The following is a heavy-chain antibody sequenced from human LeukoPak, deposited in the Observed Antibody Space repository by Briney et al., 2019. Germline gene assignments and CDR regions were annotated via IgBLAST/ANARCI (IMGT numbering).Heavy chain of an antibody. J-gene: IGHJ3*02. CDR3: ANSGGLFDAFDI. CDR1: GFTFSSYS. D-gene: IGHD6-25*01. Sequence: GGSLRLSCAASGFTFSSYSMNWVRQAPGKGLEWVSYISSSSSTIYYADSVKGRFTISRGNAKNSLYLQMNSLRAEDTAVYYCANSGGLFDAFDIWGQGTMVTVSS. CDR2: ISSSSSTI. V-gene: IGHV3-48*04.